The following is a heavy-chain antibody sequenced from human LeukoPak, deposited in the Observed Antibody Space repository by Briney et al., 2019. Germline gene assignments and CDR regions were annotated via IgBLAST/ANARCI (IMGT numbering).Heavy chain of an antibody. V-gene: IGHV3-9*01. Sequence: PGGSLRLSCAASGFTFDDYAMHWVRQAPGKGLEWVSGISWNSGSTGYADSVKGRFTISRDNAKNSLYLQMNSLRAEDTALYYCAKDITEGGTATFDPWGQGTLVTVSS. CDR3: AKDITEGGTATFDP. J-gene: IGHJ5*02. D-gene: IGHD1-1*01. CDR1: GFTFDDYA. CDR2: ISWNSGST.